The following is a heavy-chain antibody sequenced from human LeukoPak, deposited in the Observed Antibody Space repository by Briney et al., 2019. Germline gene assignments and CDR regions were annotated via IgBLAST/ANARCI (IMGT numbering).Heavy chain of an antibody. V-gene: IGHV4-4*07. D-gene: IGHD3-3*01. CDR2: IYTSGST. CDR3: ARSYYDFWSGYEPFNWFDP. Sequence: SETLSLTCTVSGGSISSYYWSWIRQPAGKGLEWIGRIYTSGSTNYNPSLKSRVTMSVDTSKNQFSLKLSSVTAADTAVYYCARSYYDFWSGYEPFNWFDPWGQGTLVTVSS. J-gene: IGHJ5*02. CDR1: GGSISSYY.